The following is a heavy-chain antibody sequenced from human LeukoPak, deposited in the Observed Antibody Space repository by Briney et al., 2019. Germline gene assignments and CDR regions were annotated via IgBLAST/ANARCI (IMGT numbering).Heavy chain of an antibody. J-gene: IGHJ3*02. V-gene: IGHV1-18*01. CDR1: GYTFISYG. D-gene: IGHD3-22*01. CDR2: ISADYNP. CDR3: ASLKNSYDSSGYLVTDAFDI. Sequence: ASVKVSCKTSGYTFISYGINWVRQAPGQGLEWMGWISADYNPYYAQNLQGRVSMTTGTSTSTAYMELRSLRSDDTAVYYCASLKNSYDSSGYLVTDAFDIWGQGTMVTVSS.